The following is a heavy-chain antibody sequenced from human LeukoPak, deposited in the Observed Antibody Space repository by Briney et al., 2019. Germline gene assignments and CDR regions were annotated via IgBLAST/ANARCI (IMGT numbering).Heavy chain of an antibody. D-gene: IGHD6-6*01. CDR3: ARGEQLVLYYYYYMDV. CDR2: ISWDGGST. CDR1: GFTFDDYA. J-gene: IGHJ6*03. Sequence: GGSLRLSCAASGFTFDDYAMHWVRQAPGKGLEWVSLISWDGGSTYYADSVKGRFTISRDNSKNSLYLQMNSLRTEDTALYYCARGEQLVLYYYYYMDVWGKGTTVTVSS. V-gene: IGHV3-43*01.